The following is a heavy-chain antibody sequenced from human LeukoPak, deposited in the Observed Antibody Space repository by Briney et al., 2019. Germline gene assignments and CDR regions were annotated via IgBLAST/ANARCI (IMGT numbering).Heavy chain of an antibody. J-gene: IGHJ6*03. D-gene: IGHD3-22*01. CDR2: ISAHNGNT. V-gene: IGHV1-18*01. Sequence: ASVKVSCKASGYTFTSYGISWVRQAPAQGLEWMGWISAHNGNTNYAQKLQGRVTMTTDTSTSTAYMELRSLRSDDTAVYYCARHRGYYYDSSGYPAYYYYMDVWGKGTTVTISS. CDR3: ARHRGYYYDSSGYPAYYYYMDV. CDR1: GYTFTSYG.